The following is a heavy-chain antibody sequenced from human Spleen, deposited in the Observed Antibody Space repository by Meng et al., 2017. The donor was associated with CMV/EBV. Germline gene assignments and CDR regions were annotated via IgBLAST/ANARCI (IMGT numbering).Heavy chain of an antibody. Sequence: SVKVSCKASGGTFSSYAISWVRQAPGQGLEWMGGIIPILGIANYAQKFPGRVTITADKSTSTAYMELSSLRSEDTAVYYCASQIATYGMDVWGQGTTVTVSS. J-gene: IGHJ6*02. CDR1: GGTFSSYA. CDR2: IIPILGIA. D-gene: IGHD2-21*01. V-gene: IGHV1-69*10. CDR3: ASQIATYGMDV.